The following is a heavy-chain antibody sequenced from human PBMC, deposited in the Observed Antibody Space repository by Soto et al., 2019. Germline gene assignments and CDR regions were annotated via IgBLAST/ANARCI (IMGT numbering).Heavy chain of an antibody. V-gene: IGHV4-31*03. J-gene: IGHJ1*01. D-gene: IGHD1-1*01. CDR1: GGSISSGGYY. CDR2: IYYSGST. CDR3: SRDGFDGTGVGEYCQH. Sequence: TLSLTCTVSGGSISSGGYYWSWIRQHPGKGLEWIGYIYYSGSTYYNPSLKSRVAISVDTSKNQFSLKLSSVTAADTAVYYGSRDGFDGTGVGEYCQHWGQGTLVTVSS.